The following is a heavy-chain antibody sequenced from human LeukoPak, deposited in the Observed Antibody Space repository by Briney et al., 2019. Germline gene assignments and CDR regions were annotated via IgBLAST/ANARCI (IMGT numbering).Heavy chain of an antibody. D-gene: IGHD2-8*01. J-gene: IGHJ4*02. Sequence: PGGSLRLSCATSGFTFSSYDMHWVRQATGKGLEWISAIDTADDTYYPDSVKGRFTVSRENAKNSFYLQMNSLRAGDTAVYYCVREGRSCSTAICEFDYWGQGTLVTVSS. CDR3: VREGRSCSTAICEFDY. CDR1: GFTFSSYD. V-gene: IGHV3-13*01. CDR2: IDTADDT.